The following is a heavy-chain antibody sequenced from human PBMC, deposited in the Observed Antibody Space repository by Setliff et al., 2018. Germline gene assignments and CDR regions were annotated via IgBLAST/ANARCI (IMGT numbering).Heavy chain of an antibody. Sequence: SETLSLTCTVSGGSISTYYWSWIRQTPVKGLEWIGYVYYSGTTNYNPLFKSRVTISVDRPKNQFSLKLSSVTAADTGVYYCARGSYFDSSGYSPDYFDYWGQGTLVTVSS. CDR3: ARGSYFDSSGYSPDYFDY. V-gene: IGHV4-59*01. CDR1: GGSISTYY. D-gene: IGHD3-22*01. CDR2: VYYSGTT. J-gene: IGHJ4*02.